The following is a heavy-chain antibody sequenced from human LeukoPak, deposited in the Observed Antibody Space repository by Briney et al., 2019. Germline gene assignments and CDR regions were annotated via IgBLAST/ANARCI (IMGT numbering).Heavy chain of an antibody. CDR3: AVQLRGFGEASSFYFDY. CDR2: IYTSGST. D-gene: IGHD3-10*01. J-gene: IGHJ4*02. CDR1: GGSISSGSYY. Sequence: SETLSLTCTVSGGSISSGSYYWSWIRQPAGKGLEWIGRIYTSGSTNYNPSLKSRVTISVDTSKNQFSLKLSSVTDAGTAVYYCAVQLRGFGEASSFYFDYWGQGTLVTVSS. V-gene: IGHV4-61*02.